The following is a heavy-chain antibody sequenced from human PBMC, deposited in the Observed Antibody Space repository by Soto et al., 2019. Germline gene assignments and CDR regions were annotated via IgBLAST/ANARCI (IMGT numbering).Heavy chain of an antibody. D-gene: IGHD6-19*01. V-gene: IGHV1-3*05. J-gene: IGHJ4*02. CDR1: GYTFTGYA. CDR3: VRAVAVAADFDY. CDR2: INAGNGNT. Sequence: QVQLVQSGAEEKKPGASVKVSCKASGYTFTGYAMHWVRQAPGQRLEWMGWINAGNGNTKYSQKFQGRVTITRDTSANTAYMELSSLRSEDTAVYYCVRAVAVAADFDYWGQGTLVTVSS.